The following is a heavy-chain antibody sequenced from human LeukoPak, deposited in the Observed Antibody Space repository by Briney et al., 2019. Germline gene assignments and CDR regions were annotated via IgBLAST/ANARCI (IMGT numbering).Heavy chain of an antibody. Sequence: SETLSLTCTVSGGSFSSGSYYWTWIRQPPGKGLEWIGYISYSGSTNFNPALKSRVTISVDTSKNQFSLNLSSVTAADTAVYYCARRGTGGRSFDIWGQGTMVTVSS. V-gene: IGHV4-61*01. D-gene: IGHD2-8*02. CDR1: GGSFSSGSYY. CDR3: ARRGTGGRSFDI. J-gene: IGHJ3*02. CDR2: ISYSGST.